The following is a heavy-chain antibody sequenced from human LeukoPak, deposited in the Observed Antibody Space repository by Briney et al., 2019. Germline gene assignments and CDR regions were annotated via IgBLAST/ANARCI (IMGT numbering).Heavy chain of an antibody. CDR2: GDYSGGT. D-gene: IGHD6-19*01. Sequence: SETLSLTCTVSGDSFTSVTDYWAWIRQPPGKGLEGIATGDYSGGTYYNPSLKSRVAISADMSKNQISLQLTSVTGADTAVYYCAGERGEEYSSGWYKTNFFYNWGQGVRVTVSS. CDR3: AGERGEEYSSGWYKTNFFYN. J-gene: IGHJ4*02. V-gene: IGHV4-39*07. CDR1: GDSFTSVTDY.